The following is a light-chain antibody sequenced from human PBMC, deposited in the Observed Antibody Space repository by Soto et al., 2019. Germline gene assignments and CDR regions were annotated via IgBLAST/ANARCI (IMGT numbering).Light chain of an antibody. Sequence: EIVLTQSPCTLSSSPGQRSTLSCRASQTVTSNYLAWYQQKNGQAPRLXLFGASIRATGLPDRFSGGGYGTDFNLTINRLEPEDFAVYYCQQYGSSPGTFGQGTKVDIK. J-gene: IGKJ1*01. CDR1: QTVTSNY. CDR3: QQYGSSPGT. CDR2: GAS. V-gene: IGKV3-20*01.